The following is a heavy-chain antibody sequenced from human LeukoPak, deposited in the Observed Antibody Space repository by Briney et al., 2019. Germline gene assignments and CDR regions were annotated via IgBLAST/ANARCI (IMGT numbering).Heavy chain of an antibody. V-gene: IGHV3-30*18. CDR1: GFTFSNYG. J-gene: IGHJ4*02. Sequence: GGSLRLSCAASGFTFSNYGMHGVRQAPGKGREWVAVISYDGSNKYYADSVKGRFAISRDNSKNTLYLQMNSLRAEDTAVYYCAKAYGYCTTTSCSHEEFDYWGQGTLVTVSS. D-gene: IGHD2-2*01. CDR3: AKAYGYCTTTSCSHEEFDY. CDR2: ISYDGSNK.